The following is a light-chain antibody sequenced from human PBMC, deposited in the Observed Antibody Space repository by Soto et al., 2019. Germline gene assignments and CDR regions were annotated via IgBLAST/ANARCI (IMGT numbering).Light chain of an antibody. V-gene: IGKV3D-11*01. Sequence: ETGFTHSPATLSLSPGERATLSCMASQGVSSYLAWYQQKPGQAPRLLIYDASNRDTCIPATFSGSGPGTDLNLTISSLQPEDFAIYSCQQSRKWLNSGGGNXVEIK. CDR2: DAS. J-gene: IGKJ4*01. CDR3: QQSRKWLN. CDR1: QGVSSY.